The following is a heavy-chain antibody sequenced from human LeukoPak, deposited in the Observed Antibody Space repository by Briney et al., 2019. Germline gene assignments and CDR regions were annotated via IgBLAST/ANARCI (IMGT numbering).Heavy chain of an antibody. D-gene: IGHD4-17*01. CDR1: GFTFSSYG. CDR2: ISYDGSNK. Sequence: PGGSLRLSCAASGFTFSSYGMHWVRQAPGKGLEWVAVISYDGSNKYYADSVKGRFTISRDNSKNTLHLQMNSLRAEDTAVYYCAKDDYGDYKGKLDYWGQGTLVTVSS. J-gene: IGHJ4*02. CDR3: AKDDYGDYKGKLDY. V-gene: IGHV3-30*18.